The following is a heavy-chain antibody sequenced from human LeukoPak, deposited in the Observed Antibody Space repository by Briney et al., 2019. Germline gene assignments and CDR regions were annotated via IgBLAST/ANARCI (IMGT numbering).Heavy chain of an antibody. V-gene: IGHV3-21*01. CDR3: ARDRYCGGDCYSSAEYFQH. Sequence: PGGSLRLSCAASGFTFSSYAMSWVRQAPGKGLEWVSSISSSSSYIYYADSVKGRFTISRDNAKNSLYLQMNSLRAEDTAVYYCARDRYCGGDCYSSAEYFQHWGQGTLVTVSS. CDR1: GFTFSSYA. J-gene: IGHJ1*01. D-gene: IGHD2-21*02. CDR2: ISSSSSYI.